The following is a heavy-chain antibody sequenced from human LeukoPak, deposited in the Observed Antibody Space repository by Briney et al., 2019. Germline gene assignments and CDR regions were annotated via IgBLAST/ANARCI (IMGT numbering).Heavy chain of an antibody. J-gene: IGHJ6*03. CDR3: ARAGYSSSVTPRKGDRPYYYYMDV. CDR1: GGTFSSYA. D-gene: IGHD6-13*01. Sequence: SVKVSCKASGGTFSSYAISWVRQAPGQGLEWMGGIIPIFGTANYAQKFQGRVTITADESTSTAYMELSSLRSEDTAVYYCARAGYSSSVTPRKGDRPYYYYMDVWGKGTTVTVSS. V-gene: IGHV1-69*01. CDR2: IIPIFGTA.